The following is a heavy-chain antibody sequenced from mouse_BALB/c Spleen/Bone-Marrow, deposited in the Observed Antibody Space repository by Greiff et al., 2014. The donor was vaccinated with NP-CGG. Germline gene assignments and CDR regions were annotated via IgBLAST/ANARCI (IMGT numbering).Heavy chain of an antibody. J-gene: IGHJ2*01. V-gene: IGHV14-3*02. CDR3: ASYVYGYYFDY. CDR2: IDPAHGNT. Sequence: VQLKESGAELVKPGASVKLSCTASGFNIKDTYMHWVKQRPEQGLEWIGRIDPAHGNTKYDPKFQGKATITADTSSNTAYLQLSSLTSEDTAVYYCASYVYGYYFDYWGQGTTLTVSS. CDR1: GFNIKDTY. D-gene: IGHD2-2*01.